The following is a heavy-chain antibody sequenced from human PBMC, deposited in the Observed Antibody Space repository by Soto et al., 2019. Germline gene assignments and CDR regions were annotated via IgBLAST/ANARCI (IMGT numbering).Heavy chain of an antibody. CDR2: IIPILGST. CDR1: GGTFVSSS. J-gene: IGHJ5*02. CDR3: AKKNPHGGSNKAWLDP. V-gene: IGHV1-69*11. Sequence: QVQLLQSGAELREPGSSVRVSCTTSGGTFVSSSFAWMRQAPGGKIEWMGGIIPILGSTKFAEKFLGRLTLTADDSSRTAYLELSSLTLDDTAVYFCAKKNPHGGSNKAWLDPWGQGTLVTVST. D-gene: IGHD6-25*01.